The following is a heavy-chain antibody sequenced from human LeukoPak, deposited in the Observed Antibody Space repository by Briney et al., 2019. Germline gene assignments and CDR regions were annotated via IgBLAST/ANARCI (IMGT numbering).Heavy chain of an antibody. D-gene: IGHD5-18*01. V-gene: IGHV3-48*01. Sequence: GGSLRLSCAVSGFTFSSYSMNWVRQAPGKGLEWISYIGKSSSSISCADSVKGRFTISTDNAKSSLYLQMNSLRAEDTAVYYCARDYGYGFDYWGQGTLVTVSS. J-gene: IGHJ4*02. CDR2: IGKSSSSI. CDR3: ARDYGYGFDY. CDR1: GFTFSSYS.